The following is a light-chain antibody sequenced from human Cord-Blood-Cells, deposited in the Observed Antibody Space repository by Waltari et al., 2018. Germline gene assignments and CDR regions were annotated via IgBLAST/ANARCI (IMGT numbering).Light chain of an antibody. CDR3: QQSYSTPWT. Sequence: DIQMTQSPSSLSASVGDRVTTPCRASQSISSYLNWYQQRPGKAPKLLIDAASSLQSGGPSRFSGSGSGTDFTRTISSLQPEDFATYYCQQSYSTPWTFGQGTKVEIK. V-gene: IGKV1-39*01. J-gene: IGKJ1*01. CDR1: QSISSY. CDR2: AAS.